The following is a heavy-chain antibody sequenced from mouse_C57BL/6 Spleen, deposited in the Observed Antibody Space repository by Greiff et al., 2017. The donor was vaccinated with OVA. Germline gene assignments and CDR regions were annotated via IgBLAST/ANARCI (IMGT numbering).Heavy chain of an antibody. J-gene: IGHJ3*01. Sequence: QVQLQQPGAELVKPGASVKMSCKASGYTFTSYWITWVKQRPGQGLEWIGDIYPGSGSTNYNEKLKSKATLTVYTSSSTAYMQLSSLTSEDSAVYYCAYYYGSSRRFAYWGQGTLVTVSA. D-gene: IGHD1-1*01. CDR3: AYYYGSSRRFAY. CDR1: GYTFTSYW. V-gene: IGHV1-55*01. CDR2: IYPGSGST.